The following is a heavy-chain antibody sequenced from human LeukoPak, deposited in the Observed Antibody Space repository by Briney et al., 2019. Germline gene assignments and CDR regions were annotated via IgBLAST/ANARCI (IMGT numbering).Heavy chain of an antibody. CDR3: ARDQWADSSGYYYASFDY. J-gene: IGHJ4*02. D-gene: IGHD3-22*01. V-gene: IGHV1-2*02. Sequence: ASVKVSCKASGYTFTGYYMHWVRQAPGQGPEWMGWINPNSGGTNYAQKFQGRVTMTRDTSISTAYMELSRLRSDDTAVYYCARDQWADSSGYYYASFDYWGQGTLVTVSS. CDR1: GYTFTGYY. CDR2: INPNSGGT.